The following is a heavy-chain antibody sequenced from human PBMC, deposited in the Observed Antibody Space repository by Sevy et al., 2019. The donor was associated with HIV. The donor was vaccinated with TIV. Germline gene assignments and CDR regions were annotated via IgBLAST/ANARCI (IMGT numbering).Heavy chain of an antibody. CDR1: GGSISSYY. V-gene: IGHV4-59*01. CDR2: IYYSGST. CDR3: ARVNWEMATENKRYYYYGMDV. Sequence: SETLSLTCTVSGGSISSYYWSWIRQPPGKGLEWIGYIYYSGSTNYNPSLKSRVTISVDTSKNQFSLKLSYVTAADTAVYYCARVNWEMATENKRYYYYGMDVWGQGTTVTVSS. D-gene: IGHD5-12*01. J-gene: IGHJ6*02.